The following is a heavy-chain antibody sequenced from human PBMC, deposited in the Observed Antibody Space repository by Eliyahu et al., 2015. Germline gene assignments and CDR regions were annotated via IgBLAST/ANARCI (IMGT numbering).Heavy chain of an antibody. Sequence: QVHLVQSGTEVKKPGSSVKLSCKASGGPFSQYAVSWVRQAPGPGXQGVGRIIPLLNMTDAAEMFRXRISITADKSLGSVFMELSSLKYEDTAIYYCARGSNWNXVGYYDSWGRGXLVTVSS. V-gene: IGHV1-69*04. CDR1: GGPFSQYA. CDR3: ARGSNWNXVGYYDS. J-gene: IGHJ4*02. CDR2: IIPLLNMT. D-gene: IGHD1-20*01.